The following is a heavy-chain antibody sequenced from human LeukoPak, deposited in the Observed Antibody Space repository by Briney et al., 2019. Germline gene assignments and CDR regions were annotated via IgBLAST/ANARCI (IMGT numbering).Heavy chain of an antibody. V-gene: IGHV1-69*04. Sequence: GASVEVSCKASGYTFTSYDINWVRQATGQGLEWMGRIIPILGIANYAQKFQGRVTITADKSTSTAYMELSSLRSEDTAVYYCAREVVDTAMVEYYFDYWGQGTLVTVSS. D-gene: IGHD5-18*01. CDR2: IIPILGIA. CDR3: AREVVDTAMVEYYFDY. J-gene: IGHJ4*02. CDR1: GYTFTSYD.